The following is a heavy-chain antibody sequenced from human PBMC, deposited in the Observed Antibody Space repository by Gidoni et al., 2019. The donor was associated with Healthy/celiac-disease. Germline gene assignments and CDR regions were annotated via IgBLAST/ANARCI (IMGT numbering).Heavy chain of an antibody. CDR3: ARAVEILTGTNWFDP. CDR2: INPNSGGT. D-gene: IGHD1-20*01. Sequence: QVQLVQSGAEVKKPGASVKVSCKASGYTLPGYYMHWVRQAPGQGLEWMGWINPNSGGTNYAQKFQGRVTMTRDTSISTAYMELSRLRSDDTAVYYCARAVEILTGTNWFDPWGQGTLVTVSS. CDR1: GYTLPGYY. J-gene: IGHJ5*02. V-gene: IGHV1-2*02.